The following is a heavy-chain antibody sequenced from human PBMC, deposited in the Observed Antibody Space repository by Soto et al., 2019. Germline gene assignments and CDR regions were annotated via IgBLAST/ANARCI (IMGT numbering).Heavy chain of an antibody. V-gene: IGHV3-48*03. CDR3: ARDGRIRRPDWYFDL. Sequence: LRLSCAASGLTFSSYEMNWVRQAPGKGLEWVSYISRSGSTIYYADSVKGRVTISRDNAKNSLYLQMNSLRAEDTAVYYCARDGRIRRPDWYFDLWGRGTLVTVSS. D-gene: IGHD2-15*01. J-gene: IGHJ2*01. CDR2: ISRSGSTI. CDR1: GLTFSSYE.